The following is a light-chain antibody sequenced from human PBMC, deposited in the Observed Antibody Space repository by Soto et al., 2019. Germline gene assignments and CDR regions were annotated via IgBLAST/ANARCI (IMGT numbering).Light chain of an antibody. CDR1: SSDVGGYNY. CDR2: DVS. V-gene: IGLV2-11*01. J-gene: IGLJ1*01. CDR3: CSYGGSYSYV. Sequence: QSALTQPRSVSGSPGQSVTISCTGTSSDVGGYNYVSWYQEHPGKAAKLMIYDVSKRPSGVPDRFSGSKPGNMASLTISGLQTEDEGDYYCCSYGGSYSYVFGTGTKVTVL.